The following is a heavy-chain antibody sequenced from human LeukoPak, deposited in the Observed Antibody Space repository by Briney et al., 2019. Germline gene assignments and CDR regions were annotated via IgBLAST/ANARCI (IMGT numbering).Heavy chain of an antibody. Sequence: SVKVSCKASGYTFTGYYMHWVRQAPGQGLEWMGGIIPIFGTANYAQKFQGRVTITTDESTSTAYMELSSLRSEDTAVYYCARGRDADSSGYYFGNYWYFDLWGRGTLVTVSS. D-gene: IGHD3-22*01. CDR1: GYTFTGYY. V-gene: IGHV1-69*05. CDR2: IIPIFGTA. CDR3: ARGRDADSSGYYFGNYWYFDL. J-gene: IGHJ2*01.